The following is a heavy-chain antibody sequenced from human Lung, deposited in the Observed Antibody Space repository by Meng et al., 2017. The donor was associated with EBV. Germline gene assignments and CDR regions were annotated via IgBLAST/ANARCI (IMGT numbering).Heavy chain of an antibody. CDR3: SRDLAGAYDD. V-gene: IGHV3-74*01. J-gene: IGHJ4*02. D-gene: IGHD2-21*01. CDR2: INEDGRNT. Sequence: VQLVECGGALVQPGESLRLSCAASGFTFSRYWMHWVRQAPGGGLVWISRINEDGRNTTYADSVRGRFTISRDNTRNTLFLQMNSLRAEDTDLYFCSRDLAGAYDDWGQGTLVTVSS. CDR1: GFTFSRYW.